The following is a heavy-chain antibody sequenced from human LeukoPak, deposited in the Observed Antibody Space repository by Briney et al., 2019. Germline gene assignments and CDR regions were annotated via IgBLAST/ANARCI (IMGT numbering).Heavy chain of an antibody. CDR2: IYYSGST. V-gene: IGHV4-39*01. D-gene: IGHD6-13*01. CDR3: ARQGTSWSDY. J-gene: IGHJ4*02. Sequence: SETLSLTCTVSGGSISSSSYYWGWIRQPPGKGLEWIGSIYYSGSTYYNPSLKSRVTISVDRSKNQFSLKLSSVTAADTAVYYCARQGTSWSDYWGQGTLVTVSS. CDR1: GGSISSSSYY.